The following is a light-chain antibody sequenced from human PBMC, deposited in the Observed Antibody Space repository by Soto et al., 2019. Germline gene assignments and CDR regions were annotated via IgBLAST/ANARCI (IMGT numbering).Light chain of an antibody. V-gene: IGLV1-40*01. J-gene: IGLJ1*01. CDR1: SSNIGAGYD. CDR2: GNS. Sequence: QSVLTQPPSVSGAPGQRVTISCTGSSSNIGAGYDVHWYQQLPGTAPKLLIYGNSNRPSGVPDRFSGSKSGTSASLAITGLQAEDEADYYCQSYDSSLSGPYVFGTGTKVT. CDR3: QSYDSSLSGPYV.